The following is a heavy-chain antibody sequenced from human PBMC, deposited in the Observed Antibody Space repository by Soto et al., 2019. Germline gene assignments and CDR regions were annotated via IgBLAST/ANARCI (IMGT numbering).Heavy chain of an antibody. D-gene: IGHD1-26*01. J-gene: IGHJ6*02. CDR2: MFYGGST. CDR3: ATTAMGLTLYYYYHGMDV. V-gene: IGHV3-66*01. CDR1: GFTVSTNY. Sequence: EVQLVESGGGLVQPGGSLRLSCAASGFTVSTNYMTWVRQAPGKGLEWVSVMFYGGSTYYAASVKGRFTISRDDSKNTPYLQMNSLRAEDTAVYYCATTAMGLTLYYYYHGMDVWGQGTTVTVSS.